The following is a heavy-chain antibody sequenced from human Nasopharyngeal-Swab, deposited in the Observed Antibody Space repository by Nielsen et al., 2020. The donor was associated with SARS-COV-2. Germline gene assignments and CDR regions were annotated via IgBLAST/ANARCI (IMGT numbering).Heavy chain of an antibody. D-gene: IGHD3-10*01. J-gene: IGHJ3*01. CDR1: GFTISTYG. V-gene: IGHV3-33*01. Sequence: GGSLRLSCAASGFTISTYGMHWVRQRPVKGLEWLTNIWYDGSNKYYADSVKGRFTVSRDNSKNTLFLEMDSLRAEDTAVYYCARGSSVHAFDVWGQGTEVTVSS. CDR2: IWYDGSNK. CDR3: ARGSSVHAFDV.